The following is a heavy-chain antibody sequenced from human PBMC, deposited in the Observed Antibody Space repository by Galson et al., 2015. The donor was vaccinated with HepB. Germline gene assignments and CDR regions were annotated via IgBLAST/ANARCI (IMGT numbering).Heavy chain of an antibody. J-gene: IGHJ5*02. V-gene: IGHV1-46*01. Sequence: SVKVSCKASGYTFTSNYIHRVRQAPGQGLEWMGVINPSGGSASYAQKFQGRITMTKDTSTSTVYMELSSLKSEDTAVYYCARAGHCSSINCLSWFDPWGQGTLVTVSS. CDR3: ARAGHCSSINCLSWFDP. CDR2: INPSGGSA. CDR1: GYTFTSNY. D-gene: IGHD2-2*01.